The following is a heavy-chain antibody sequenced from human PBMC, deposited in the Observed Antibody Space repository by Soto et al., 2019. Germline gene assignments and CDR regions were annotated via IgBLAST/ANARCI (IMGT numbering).Heavy chain of an antibody. J-gene: IGHJ5*02. CDR2: IGETGGRT. Sequence: GGSLRLSCAASGFAFSSYAMSWVRQAPGKGLEWVSTIGETGGRTYYTDSVKGRFTISRDTSENTLYLQMNSLRAEDTALYYCAKDARPSSWGQGTLVTVSS. V-gene: IGHV3-23*01. CDR3: AKDARPSS. CDR1: GFAFSSYA.